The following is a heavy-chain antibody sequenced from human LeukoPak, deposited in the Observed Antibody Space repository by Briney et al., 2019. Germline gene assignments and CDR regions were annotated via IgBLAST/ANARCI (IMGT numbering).Heavy chain of an antibody. J-gene: IGHJ6*03. V-gene: IGHV4-4*09. D-gene: IGHD4-11*01. Sequence: SETLSLTCTVSGGSISSYYWIWFRQPPGKGLEWIGYIYPSGSTNYNPSLKSRVTISVDTSKNQFSLKLSSVTAADTAVHYCARLHHYYYYMDVWGKGTTVTVSS. CDR3: ARLHHYYYYMDV. CDR2: IYPSGST. CDR1: GGSISSYY.